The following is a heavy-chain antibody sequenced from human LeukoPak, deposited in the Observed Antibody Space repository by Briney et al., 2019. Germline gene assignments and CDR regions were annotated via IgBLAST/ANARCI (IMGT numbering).Heavy chain of an antibody. J-gene: IGHJ4*02. V-gene: IGHV3-74*01. CDR1: GFTFSGYW. CDR3: ARDLRDSSGFYYFDY. D-gene: IGHD3-22*01. Sequence: GGSLRLSCAASGFTFSGYWMHWVRQVPGKGLVWVSRINTDGSSTSYADSVKGRFTISRDNSKNTLYLQMNSLRAEDTAVYYCARDLRDSSGFYYFDYWGQGTLVTVSS. CDR2: INTDGSST.